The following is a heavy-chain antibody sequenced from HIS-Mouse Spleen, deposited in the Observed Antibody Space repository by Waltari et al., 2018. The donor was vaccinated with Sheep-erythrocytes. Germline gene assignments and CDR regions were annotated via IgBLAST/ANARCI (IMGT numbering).Heavy chain of an antibody. CDR2: IYSGGRT. Sequence: EVQLVESGGGLIQPGGSLRLSCVASGFTVSSNYMSWVRQAPGKGLVGGSVIYSGGRTHYADSVKGRFTISRDNSKNTLYLQMNSLRAEDTAVYYCARGHPDYGDYDAFDIWGQGTMVTVSS. CDR1: GFTVSSNY. CDR3: ARGHPDYGDYDAFDI. J-gene: IGHJ3*02. D-gene: IGHD4-17*01. V-gene: IGHV3-53*01.